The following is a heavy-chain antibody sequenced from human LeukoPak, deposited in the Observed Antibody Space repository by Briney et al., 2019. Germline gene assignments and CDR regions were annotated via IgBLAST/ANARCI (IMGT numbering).Heavy chain of an antibody. CDR3: ARSTLRRDYFDY. V-gene: IGHV1-18*01. CDR2: ISAYNGNT. J-gene: IGHJ4*02. D-gene: IGHD2-2*01. Sequence: SVKVSCKASGYTFTSYGISWVRQAPGQGLEWIGWISAYNGNTNYAQKLQGRVTMTTDTSTSTAYMELRSLRSDDTAVYYCARSTLRRDYFDYWGQGTLVTVSS. CDR1: GYTFTSYG.